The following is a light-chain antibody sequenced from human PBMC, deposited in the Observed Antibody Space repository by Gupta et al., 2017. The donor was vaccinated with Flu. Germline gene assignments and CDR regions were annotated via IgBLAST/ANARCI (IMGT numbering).Light chain of an antibody. V-gene: IGLV2-18*02. CDR1: SNDIGTYNR. CDR2: EVT. J-gene: IGLJ2*01. Sequence: SVTISGTGTSNDIGTYNRVSWYQQTPGTAPKLIIIEVTGRPSGVPDRFSGSKSGNTASLTISGLQAEDEADYYCSSYTSSATLIFGGGTKLTVL. CDR3: SSYTSSATLI.